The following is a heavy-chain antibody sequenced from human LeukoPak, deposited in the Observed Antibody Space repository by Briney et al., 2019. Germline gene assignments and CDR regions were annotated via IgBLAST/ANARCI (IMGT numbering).Heavy chain of an antibody. CDR2: INYSGST. V-gene: IGHV4-59*01. D-gene: IGHD4/OR15-4a*01. CDR3: ARDPIHSDDYNAD. J-gene: IGHJ4*02. Sequence: SETLSLTCTISGASISNFYWSWIRQPPGKGLEWIGSINYSGSTNYNPSLKSRVTISIDTSKNQIFLKLSSVTAADTAIYYCARDPIHSDDYNADWGQGALVSVSS. CDR1: GASISNFY.